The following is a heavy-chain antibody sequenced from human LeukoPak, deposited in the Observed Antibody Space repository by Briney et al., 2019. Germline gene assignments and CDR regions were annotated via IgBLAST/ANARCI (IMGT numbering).Heavy chain of an antibody. Sequence: GGSLRLSCAASGFTFNSYALHWVRQAPGKGLEWVAVISYDGSNNYYGESVKGRFTISGDNSKNMVYLQMNSLRPEDTAVYYCARGEDGFWSGYVEHWGQGTLVTVSS. J-gene: IGHJ1*01. CDR3: ARGEDGFWSGYVEH. CDR1: GFTFNSYA. V-gene: IGHV3-30*04. D-gene: IGHD3-3*01. CDR2: ISYDGSNN.